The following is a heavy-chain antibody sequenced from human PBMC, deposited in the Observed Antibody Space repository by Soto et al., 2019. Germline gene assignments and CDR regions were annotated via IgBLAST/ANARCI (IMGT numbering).Heavy chain of an antibody. D-gene: IGHD7-27*01. V-gene: IGHV3-23*01. CDR1: GLTFSIYA. CDR3: APWSPANWARPYYFDY. J-gene: IGHJ4*02. Sequence: GGSLGLSWAASGLTFSIYAMSWVGQAPRKGLEWVSAISGSGGSTYYADSVKGRFTISRDNSKNTLYLQMNSLRAEDTAVYYCAPWSPANWARPYYFDYWGQGTMVTVSS. CDR2: ISGSGGST.